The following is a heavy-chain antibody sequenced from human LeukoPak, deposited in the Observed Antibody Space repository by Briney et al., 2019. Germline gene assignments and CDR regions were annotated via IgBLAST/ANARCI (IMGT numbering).Heavy chain of an antibody. Sequence: GGSLRLSCAASGFTFSSYAMHWVRQAPGKGLEWVAVISYDGSNKYYADSVKGRFTISRDNSKNTLYLQMNSLRAEDTAVYYCARDGERYYDSSGLVDYWGQGTLVTVSS. J-gene: IGHJ4*02. D-gene: IGHD3-22*01. CDR3: ARDGERYYDSSGLVDY. V-gene: IGHV3-30-3*01. CDR2: ISYDGSNK. CDR1: GFTFSSYA.